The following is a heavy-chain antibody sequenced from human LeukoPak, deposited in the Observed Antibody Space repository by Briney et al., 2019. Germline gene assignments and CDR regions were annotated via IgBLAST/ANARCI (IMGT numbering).Heavy chain of an antibody. V-gene: IGHV4-61*02. CDR3: ARAPTSSSWMGDWFDP. Sequence: SETLSLTCTVSGGSISSSSYYWGWIRQPAGKGLEWIGRIYTSGSTNYNPSLKSRVTMSVDTSKNQFSLKLSSVTAADTAVYYCARAPTSSSWMGDWFDPWGQGTLVTVSS. CDR1: GGSISSSSYY. CDR2: IYTSGST. D-gene: IGHD6-13*01. J-gene: IGHJ5*02.